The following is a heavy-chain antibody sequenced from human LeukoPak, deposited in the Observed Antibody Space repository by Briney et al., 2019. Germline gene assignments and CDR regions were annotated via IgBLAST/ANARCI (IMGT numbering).Heavy chain of an antibody. D-gene: IGHD5-18*01. J-gene: IGHJ1*01. CDR2: INHSGST. CDR3: ARGRGYSYGSSYFQH. CDR1: GGSFSGYY. Sequence: NPSESLSLTCAVYGGSFSGYYWSWIRQPPGKGLEWSGEINHSGSTNYNPSLKSRVTISVDTSKNQFSLKLSSVTAADTAVYYCARGRGYSYGSSYFQHWGQGTLVTVSS. V-gene: IGHV4-34*01.